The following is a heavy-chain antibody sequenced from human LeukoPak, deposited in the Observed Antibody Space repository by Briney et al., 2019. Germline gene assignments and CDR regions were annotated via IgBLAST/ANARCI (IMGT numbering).Heavy chain of an antibody. J-gene: IGHJ4*02. V-gene: IGHV3-23*01. CDR3: AKGELGITGTTGYYFDY. D-gene: IGHD1-20*01. Sequence: PGGSLRLSCAASGFTFSSYAMRWVRQAPGTGLEWVSAFSGSGSSTYYADSVKGRFTISRDNSKNTLYLQINSLRAEDTTVYYCAKGELGITGTTGYYFDYWGQGTLVTVSS. CDR1: GFTFSSYA. CDR2: FSGSGSST.